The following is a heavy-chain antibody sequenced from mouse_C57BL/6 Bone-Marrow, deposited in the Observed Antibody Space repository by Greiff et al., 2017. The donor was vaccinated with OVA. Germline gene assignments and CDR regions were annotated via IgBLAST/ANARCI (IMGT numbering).Heavy chain of an antibody. CDR2: IYPGGGCT. CDR3: ASSYDGWTWFAY. V-gene: IGHV1-63*01. Sequence: VKLVESGAELVRPGTSVKMSCKASGYTFTNYWIGWAKQRPGHGLEWIGDIYPGGGCTNYNEKFKGKATLTADKSSSTAYMQFSSLTSEDSAIYYCASSYDGWTWFAYWGQGTLVTVSA. CDR1: GYTFTNYW. J-gene: IGHJ3*01. D-gene: IGHD2-3*01.